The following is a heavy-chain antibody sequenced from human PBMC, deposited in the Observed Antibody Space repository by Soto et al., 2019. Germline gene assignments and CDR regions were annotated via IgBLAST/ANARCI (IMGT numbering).Heavy chain of an antibody. CDR2: IYYSGST. J-gene: IGHJ5*02. CDR1: GGSISSYY. Sequence: SETLSLTCTVSGGSISSYYWSWIRQPPGKGLEWIGYIYYSGSTNYNPSLKSRVTISVDTSKNQFSLKLSSVTAADTAVYYCARGAIRLRYFDWSFFDPWGQGTLVT. D-gene: IGHD3-9*01. CDR3: ARGAIRLRYFDWSFFDP. V-gene: IGHV4-59*01.